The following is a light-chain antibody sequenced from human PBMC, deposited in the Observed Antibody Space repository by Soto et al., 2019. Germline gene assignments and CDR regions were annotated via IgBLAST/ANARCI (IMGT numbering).Light chain of an antibody. V-gene: IGLV1-44*01. CDR3: AAWDDSLNGPI. CDR2: SNN. J-gene: IGLJ2*01. CDR1: NSNIGSNT. Sequence: QAVVTQPPSASGTPGQRVTISCSGSNSNIGSNTVNWYQQLPGMAPKLLIYSNNQRPSGVPDRFSGSKSGTSASLAISGLQSEDEADYYCAAWDDSLNGPIFGGGTKVTVL.